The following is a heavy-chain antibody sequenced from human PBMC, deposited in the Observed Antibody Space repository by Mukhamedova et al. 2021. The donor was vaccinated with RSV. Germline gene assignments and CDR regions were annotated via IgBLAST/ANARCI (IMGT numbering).Heavy chain of an antibody. V-gene: IGHV3-30*04. D-gene: IGHD3-10*01. CDR3: ARGRFGELLNAFDI. Sequence: SSYAMHWVRQAPGKGLEWVAVISYDGSNKYYADSVKGRFTISRDNSKNTLYLQMNSLRAEDTAAYYCARGRFGELLNAFDIWGQG. CDR2: ISYDGSNK. CDR1: SSYA. J-gene: IGHJ3*02.